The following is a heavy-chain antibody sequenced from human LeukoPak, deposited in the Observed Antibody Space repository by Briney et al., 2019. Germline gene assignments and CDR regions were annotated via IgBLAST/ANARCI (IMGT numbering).Heavy chain of an antibody. V-gene: IGHV1-18*01. J-gene: IGHJ3*02. D-gene: IGHD3-9*01. CDR2: ISACNGNT. Sequence: ASVKVSCKASGYTFTSYGISWVRQAPGQGLEWMGWISACNGNTNYAQKLQGRVTMTTDTSTSTAYMELRSLRSDDTAVYYCARDPKRLRYFDWLTSYAFDIWGQGTMVTVSS. CDR1: GYTFTSYG. CDR3: ARDPKRLRYFDWLTSYAFDI.